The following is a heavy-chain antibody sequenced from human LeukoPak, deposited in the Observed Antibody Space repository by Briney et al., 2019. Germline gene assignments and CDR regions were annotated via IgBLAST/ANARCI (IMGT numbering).Heavy chain of an antibody. CDR3: ARGIAAAGNLYYYYGMDV. J-gene: IGHJ6*02. CDR1: GGTFSSYA. D-gene: IGHD6-13*01. V-gene: IGHV1-69*13. CDR2: IIPIFGTA. Sequence: SVKVSCKASGGTFSSYAISWVRQAPGQGLEWMGGIIPIFGTANYAQKFQGRVTITADESTSTAYMELSSLRSEDTAVYYCARGIAAAGNLYYYYGMDVWGQGTTVTVSS.